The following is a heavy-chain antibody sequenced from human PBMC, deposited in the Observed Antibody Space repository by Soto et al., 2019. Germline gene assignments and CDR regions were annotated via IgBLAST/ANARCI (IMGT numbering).Heavy chain of an antibody. CDR3: ARDPSYYGSGSYYYFDS. Sequence: PSETLSLTCAVYGGSLSGHYWSWIRQPPGRGLEWIGEINHGGSTNYNPSLKSRVAISVDTSKNSLYLQMNSLRAEDTAVYYCARDPSYYGSGSYYYFDSWGQGTQVTVSS. CDR1: GGSLSGHY. CDR2: INHGGST. D-gene: IGHD3-10*01. V-gene: IGHV4-34*01. J-gene: IGHJ4*02.